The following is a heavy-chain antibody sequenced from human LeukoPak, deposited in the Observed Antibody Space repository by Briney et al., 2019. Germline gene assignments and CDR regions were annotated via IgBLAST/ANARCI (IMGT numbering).Heavy chain of an antibody. J-gene: IGHJ4*02. Sequence: SETLSLTCTVSGGSISSYYWSWIRQPPGKGLEWIGYIYYSGSTNYNPSLKSRVTISVDTSKNQFSLKLSSVTAADTAVYYCARGPVSVRGPPNYWGQGTLVTVSS. CDR2: IYYSGST. V-gene: IGHV4-59*08. D-gene: IGHD3-10*01. CDR3: ARGPVSVRGPPNY. CDR1: GGSISSYY.